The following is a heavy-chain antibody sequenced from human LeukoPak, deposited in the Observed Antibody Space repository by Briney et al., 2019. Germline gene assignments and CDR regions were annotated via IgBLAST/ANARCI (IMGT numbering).Heavy chain of an antibody. CDR3: ARVFLKGRIRASVSGWHDY. Sequence: SETLSLTCAVYGGSFSGYYWSWIRQPPGKGLEWIGAINHSGSTNYNPSLKSRVTISVDTSKNQFSLKLSSVTAADTAVYYCARVFLKGRIRASVSGWHDYWGQGTLVTVSS. J-gene: IGHJ4*02. V-gene: IGHV4-34*01. D-gene: IGHD6-19*01. CDR1: GGSFSGYY. CDR2: INHSGST.